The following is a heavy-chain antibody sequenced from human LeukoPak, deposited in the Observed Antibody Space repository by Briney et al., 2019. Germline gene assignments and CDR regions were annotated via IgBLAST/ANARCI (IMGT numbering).Heavy chain of an antibody. CDR1: GFTFSDYY. Sequence: GGSLRLSCAASGFTFSDYYMSWIRQAPGKGLEWVSYISSSASTIYYADSVKGRFTISRDNAKNSLYLQMNSLRAEDTAVYYCARDPFSYDFWSGQSGGNLFDPWGQGTLVTVSS. D-gene: IGHD3-3*01. V-gene: IGHV3-11*04. CDR3: ARDPFSYDFWSGQSGGNLFDP. CDR2: ISSSASTI. J-gene: IGHJ5*02.